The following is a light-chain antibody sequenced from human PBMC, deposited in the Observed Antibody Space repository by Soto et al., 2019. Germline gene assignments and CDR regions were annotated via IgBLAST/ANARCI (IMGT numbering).Light chain of an antibody. CDR1: SXDVGSYNL. CDR3: CSYAGSSTYV. J-gene: IGLJ1*01. V-gene: IGLV2-23*01. CDR2: EGS. Sequence: LTQPASVSGSPGQSITISCTGTSXDVGSYNLVSWYQQHPGKAPKLMIYEGSKRPSGVSNRFSGSKSGNTASLTISGLQAEDEADYYCCSYAGSSTYVFGTVTKITVL.